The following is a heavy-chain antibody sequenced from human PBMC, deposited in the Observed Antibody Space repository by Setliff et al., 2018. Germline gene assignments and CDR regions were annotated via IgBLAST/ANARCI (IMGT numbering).Heavy chain of an antibody. CDR3: ARLGGLLVATMPFDY. D-gene: IGHD5-12*01. V-gene: IGHV4-38-2*01. CDR2: IFQSGIT. CDR1: GYSITNGYY. J-gene: IGHJ4*02. Sequence: PSETLSLTCGVSGYSITNGYYWGWIRQSPGRGLEWIANIFQSGITFYNPSLKSRVTMSLDTSTNQFSLKLRSVTAADTAVYYCARLGGLLVATMPFDYWGQGIPVTVSS.